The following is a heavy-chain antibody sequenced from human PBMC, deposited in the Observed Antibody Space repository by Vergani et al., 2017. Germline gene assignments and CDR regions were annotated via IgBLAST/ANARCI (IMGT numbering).Heavy chain of an antibody. CDR3: ARDRGTYYGRNXGDY. CDR1: GGTFSSYA. V-gene: IGHV1-69*01. J-gene: IGHJ4*02. D-gene: IGHD3-10*01. CDR2: IIPIFGKA. Sequence: QVQLVQSGAEVKKPGSSVKVSCKASGGTFSSYAISWVRQAPGQGLEWKGGIIPIFGKANYAKKFQGRVTITADESTSTAYMELSSLRSEDTAVNYCARDRGTYYGRNXGDYWGQGTLVTVSS.